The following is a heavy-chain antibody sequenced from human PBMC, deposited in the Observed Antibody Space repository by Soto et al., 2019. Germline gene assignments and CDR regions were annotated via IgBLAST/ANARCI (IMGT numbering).Heavy chain of an antibody. D-gene: IGHD3-10*01. CDR3: ARGKDYGSGSYSGY. CDR1: GLTVSSNY. Sequence: EVQLVESGGGLIQPGGSLRLSCAASGLTVSSNYMSWVRQAPGKGLEWVSVIYSGGSTDYADSVKGRFTISRDNSKNTLYLQMNSLRAEDTAVDYCARGKDYGSGSYSGYWGQGTLVTVSS. J-gene: IGHJ4*02. CDR2: IYSGGST. V-gene: IGHV3-53*01.